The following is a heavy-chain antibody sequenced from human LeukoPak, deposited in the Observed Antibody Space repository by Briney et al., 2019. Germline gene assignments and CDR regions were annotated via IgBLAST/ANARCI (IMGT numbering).Heavy chain of an antibody. CDR1: SGSISSGDFY. CDR3: VRISCTSTACYMAEAFDI. Sequence: SQTLSLTCTVSSGSISSGDFYWSWIRQPPGKGLEWIGYIYHSGYIYHSGSTYYNPSLKARVTISVDRSKNQFSLKLSSVTAADTAVHYCVRISCTSTACYMAEAFDIWGQGTMVTVSS. J-gene: IGHJ3*02. D-gene: IGHD2-2*02. V-gene: IGHV4-30-2*01. CDR2: IYHSGYIYHSGST.